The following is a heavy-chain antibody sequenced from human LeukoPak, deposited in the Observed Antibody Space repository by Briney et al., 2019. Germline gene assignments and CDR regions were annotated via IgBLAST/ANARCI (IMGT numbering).Heavy chain of an antibody. CDR1: GYTFTSYG. V-gene: IGHV1-18*01. Sequence: ASVKVSCKASGYTFTSYGIRWVRQAPGQGLEWMGWISAYNGNTNYAQKLQGRVTMTTDTSTSTAYMELRSLRSDDTAVYYCARDGIRFLEWLLPNWFDPWGQGTLVTVSS. D-gene: IGHD3-3*01. CDR2: ISAYNGNT. CDR3: ARDGIRFLEWLLPNWFDP. J-gene: IGHJ5*02.